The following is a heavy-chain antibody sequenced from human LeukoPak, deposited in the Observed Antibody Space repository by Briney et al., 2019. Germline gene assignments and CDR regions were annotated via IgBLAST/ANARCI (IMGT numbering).Heavy chain of an antibody. J-gene: IGHJ4*02. D-gene: IGHD1-26*01. Sequence: PGGSLRLSCAASGFTFSSYAMSWVRQAPGKGLEWVSAISGSGGSTYYAGSVKGRFTISRDNSKNTLYLQMNSLRAEDTAVYYCAKDRFSGRAPSDYWGQGTLVTVSS. CDR2: ISGSGGST. CDR1: GFTFSSYA. V-gene: IGHV3-23*01. CDR3: AKDRFSGRAPSDY.